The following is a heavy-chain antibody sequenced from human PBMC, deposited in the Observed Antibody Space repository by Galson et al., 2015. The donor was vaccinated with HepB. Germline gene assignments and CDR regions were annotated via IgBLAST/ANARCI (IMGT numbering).Heavy chain of an antibody. V-gene: IGHV3-23*01. Sequence: SLRLSCAASGFTFSSYAMSWVRQAPGKGLEWVSAISGSGGSTYYADSVKGRFTISRDNSKNTLYLQMNSLRAEDTAVYYCAKDLRYCSSTSCSKGDYYYYYGMDVWGQGTTVTVSS. J-gene: IGHJ6*02. CDR3: AKDLRYCSSTSCSKGDYYYYYGMDV. CDR1: GFTFSSYA. D-gene: IGHD2-2*01. CDR2: ISGSGGST.